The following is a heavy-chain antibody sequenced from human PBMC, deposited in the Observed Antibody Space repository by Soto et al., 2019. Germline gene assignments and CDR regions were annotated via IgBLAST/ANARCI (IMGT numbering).Heavy chain of an antibody. CDR2: ISYDGSNK. CDR1: GFTFSTYA. CDR3: ARDPFNGRSWYPLNIDY. D-gene: IGHD6-13*01. V-gene: IGHV3-30-3*01. Sequence: QVQLVESGGGVVQPGRSLRLSCAASGFTFSTYAMHWVRQAPGKGLEWVADISYDGSNKYYADSVKGRFTISRDNSKNTHYLQMNSLRAEDTVVYYCARDPFNGRSWYPLNIDYWGLGTLVTVSS. J-gene: IGHJ4*02.